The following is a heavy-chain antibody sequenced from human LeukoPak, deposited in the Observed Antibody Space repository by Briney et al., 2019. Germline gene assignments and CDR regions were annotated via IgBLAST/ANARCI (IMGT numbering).Heavy chain of an antibody. D-gene: IGHD3-16*01. Sequence: SETLSLTCSVSGYSISSGYYWGWIRQPPGKGLEWIGSIYHSGSTYNNPSLKSRLTISMDASKNKFSLNLTSVTAADTAVYYCARAAPEAVSGELNWFDPWGQGTLVTVSS. V-gene: IGHV4-38-2*02. CDR3: ARAAPEAVSGELNWFDP. CDR2: IYHSGST. J-gene: IGHJ5*02. CDR1: GYSISSGYY.